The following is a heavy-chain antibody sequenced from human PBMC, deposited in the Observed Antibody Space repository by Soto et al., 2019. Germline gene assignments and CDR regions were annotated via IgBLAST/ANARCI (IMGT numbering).Heavy chain of an antibody. CDR1: GGSISSGSYY. D-gene: IGHD6-13*01. J-gene: IGHJ5*02. V-gene: IGHV4-39*01. CDR3: ARRGARLAAGGTCTGCDP. CDR2: ISYSENT. Sequence: QLQLQESGPGLVKPSETLSLTCSVSGGSISSGSYYWGWLRPPPGKGLEWMGSISYSENTYYSPSRNSRVTMPVDTSKNQLSLGLRSVTATDTAVYYCARRGARLAAGGTCTGCDPWGQGTLVTVSS.